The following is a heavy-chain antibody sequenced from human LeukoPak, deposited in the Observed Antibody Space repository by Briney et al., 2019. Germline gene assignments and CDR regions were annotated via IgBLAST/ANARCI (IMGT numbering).Heavy chain of an antibody. CDR2: IDPSDSYA. D-gene: IGHD3-10*01. CDR3: ARGDYGSEYYFDY. J-gene: IGHJ4*02. CDR1: GYSFTSYW. V-gene: IGHV5-10-1*01. Sequence: GESLKISCKGSGYSFTSYWISWVRQMPGKGLEWMGRIDPSDSYANYSPSFQGHVTISADKSISTAYLQWSSLKASDTAMYYCARGDYGSEYYFDYWGQGTLVTVSS.